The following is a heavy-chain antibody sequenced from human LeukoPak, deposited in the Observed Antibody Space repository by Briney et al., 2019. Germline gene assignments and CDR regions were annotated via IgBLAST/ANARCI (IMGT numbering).Heavy chain of an antibody. CDR3: AKDQTYGPYYYYYYYMDV. CDR1: GFTFNNYA. J-gene: IGHJ6*03. CDR2: ISGSGGST. Sequence: PGGSLRLSCAASGFTFNNYAMSWVRQAPGKGLEWVSSISGSGGSTYYADSVKGRFTISRDNSKNTLYLQMNSLRAEDTAVYYCAKDQTYGPYYYYYYYMDVWGKGTTVTVSS. D-gene: IGHD3-10*01. V-gene: IGHV3-23*01.